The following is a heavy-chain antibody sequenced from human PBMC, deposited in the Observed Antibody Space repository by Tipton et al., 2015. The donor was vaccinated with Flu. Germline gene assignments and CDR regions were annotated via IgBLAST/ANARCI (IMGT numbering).Heavy chain of an antibody. J-gene: IGHJ4*02. CDR1: GYSFSDYW. CDR2: IYPGDSDT. V-gene: IGHV5-51*03. D-gene: IGHD5-12*01. Sequence: QLVQSGAEVKKPGEPLKIPCKGSGYSFSDYWIAWVRQLPGKGLEWMGIIYPGDSDTRYRPSFQGQVTFSADTSTSTAYLQWTSLRAADTAMYFCARKAGGYDKWGQGTLVSVSS. CDR3: ARKAGGYDK.